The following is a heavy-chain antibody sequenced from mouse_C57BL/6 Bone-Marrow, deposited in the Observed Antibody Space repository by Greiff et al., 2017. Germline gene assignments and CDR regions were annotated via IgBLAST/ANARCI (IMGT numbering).Heavy chain of an antibody. CDR2: IHPNSGST. V-gene: IGHV1-64*01. J-gene: IGHJ1*03. CDR1: GYTFTSYW. D-gene: IGHD1-1*01. CDR3: ARGYYGSSSWYFDV. Sequence: QVQLQQPGAELVKPGASVKLSCKASGYTFTSYWMHWVKQRPGQGLEWIGMIHPNSGSTNYNEKFKSKATLTVDKSSSKAYMQLSSLASEDSAVYCCARGYYGSSSWYFDVWGTGTTVTVSS.